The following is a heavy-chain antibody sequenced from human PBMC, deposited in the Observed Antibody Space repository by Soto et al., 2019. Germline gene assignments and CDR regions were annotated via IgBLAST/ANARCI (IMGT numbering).Heavy chain of an antibody. D-gene: IGHD7-27*01. J-gene: IGHJ5*02. CDR3: ARYRHAGVTHYFAP. CDR1: GGSITVYH. Sequence: EPLSLGCIVTGGSITVYHWSWIRPLPEKGRGWIAYTSYTGNTNYNPSFQSRVTISIDTPKNQLSLTMTSMTASDTAVYYCARYRHAGVTHYFAPWGQGTLGT. CDR2: TSYTGNT. V-gene: IGHV4-59*01.